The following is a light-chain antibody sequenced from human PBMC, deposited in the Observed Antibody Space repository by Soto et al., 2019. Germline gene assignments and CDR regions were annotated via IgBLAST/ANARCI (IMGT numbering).Light chain of an antibody. CDR3: QQYGSSPFT. Sequence: EIVLTQSPGTLSLSPGERATLSCRASQSVSSNYLAWYQQKPGQAPRLLIYVASSRATGIPDRFSGSGSGTDFTLTISRLEPEDFAVYYCQQYGSSPFTFGPGTTVDIK. V-gene: IGKV3-20*01. J-gene: IGKJ3*01. CDR1: QSVSSNY. CDR2: VAS.